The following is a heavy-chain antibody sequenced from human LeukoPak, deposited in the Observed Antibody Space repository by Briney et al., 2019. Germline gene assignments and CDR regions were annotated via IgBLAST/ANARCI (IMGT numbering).Heavy chain of an antibody. D-gene: IGHD2-15*01. Sequence: GGSLRLSCAASGFTFSSYWMSWVRQAPGKGLEWVANIKQDGSEKYYVDSVKGRFTISRDNAKNSLYLQMNSLRAEDTAVYYCARNGYCSGGSCPAYWYYGMDVWGQGTTVTVSS. CDR3: ARNGYCSGGSCPAYWYYGMDV. CDR1: GFTFSSYW. J-gene: IGHJ6*02. CDR2: IKQDGSEK. V-gene: IGHV3-7*01.